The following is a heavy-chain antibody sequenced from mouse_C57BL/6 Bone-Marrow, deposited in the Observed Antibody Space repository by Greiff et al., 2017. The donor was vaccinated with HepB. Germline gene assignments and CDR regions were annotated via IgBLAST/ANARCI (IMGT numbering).Heavy chain of an antibody. CDR2: INPNNGGN. CDR1: GYTFTDYN. Sequence: VQLKQSGPELVKPGASVKMSCKASGYTFTDYNMHWVKQSHGKSLEWIGYINPNNGGNNYNQKFKGEATLTGNKSSSTAYMELRNLTSEESAVYYCARSGYYGRSWFAYWGQGTLVTVSA. J-gene: IGHJ3*01. D-gene: IGHD1-1*01. V-gene: IGHV1-22*01. CDR3: ARSGYYGRSWFAY.